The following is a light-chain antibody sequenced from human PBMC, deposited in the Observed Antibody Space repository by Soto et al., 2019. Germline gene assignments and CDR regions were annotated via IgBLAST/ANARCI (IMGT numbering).Light chain of an antibody. V-gene: IGKV1-39*01. CDR2: SAS. CDR1: QSISGY. Sequence: DIQMTQSPSSLSASVGDRVTITCRASQSISGYLNWYQQKPGKAPKLLIYSASSLQSGVPSRFSGSGSGTDFTFIISSLQPEDFATYSCQKSYSTPYTFGQGTKLEIK. CDR3: QKSYSTPYT. J-gene: IGKJ2*01.